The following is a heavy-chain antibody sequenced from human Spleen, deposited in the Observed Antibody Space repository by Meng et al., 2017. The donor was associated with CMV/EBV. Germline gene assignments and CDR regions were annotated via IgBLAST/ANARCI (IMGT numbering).Heavy chain of an antibody. CDR1: GGSFSGYY. V-gene: IGHV4-34*01. CDR3: ARAGGYYYDSSGYADY. CDR2: INHSGST. Sequence: SETLSLTCAVYGGSFSGYYWSWIRQPPGKGLEWIGEINHSGSTNYNPSLQSRVTISVDTSTNQFSLKLSSVTAADTAVYYCARAGGYYYDSSGYADYWGQGTLVTVSS. D-gene: IGHD3-22*01. J-gene: IGHJ4*02.